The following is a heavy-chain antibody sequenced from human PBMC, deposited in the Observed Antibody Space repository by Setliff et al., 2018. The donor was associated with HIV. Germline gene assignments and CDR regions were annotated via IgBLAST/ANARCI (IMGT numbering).Heavy chain of an antibody. V-gene: IGHV4-39*07. CDR3: ARSGYDPMPGAMAPILWYFDL. J-gene: IGHJ2*01. CDR1: GGSISSSSYS. CDR2: FYHSGST. Sequence: SETLSLTFTVSGGSISSSSYSWAWLRQPPGKGLEWIGSFYHSGSTYYNPSLKSRVTISVDTSKNQFSLKLSSVTAADTAVYYCARSGYDPMPGAMAPILWYFDLWGRGTLVTVSS. D-gene: IGHD5-12*01.